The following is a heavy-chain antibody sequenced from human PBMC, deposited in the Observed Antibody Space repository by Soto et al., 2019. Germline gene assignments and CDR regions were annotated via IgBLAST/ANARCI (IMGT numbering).Heavy chain of an antibody. J-gene: IGHJ6*03. CDR3: TRFRIFGVAEEIKYYYYYMDV. CDR1: GFTFGDYA. V-gene: IGHV3-49*03. D-gene: IGHD3-3*01. CDR2: IRSKAYGGTT. Sequence: GGSLRLSCTASGFTFGDYAMSWFRQAPGKGLEWVGFIRSKAYGGTTEYAASVKGRFTISRDDSKSIAYLQMNSLKTEDTAVYYCTRFRIFGVAEEIKYYYYYMDVWGKGTTVTVSS.